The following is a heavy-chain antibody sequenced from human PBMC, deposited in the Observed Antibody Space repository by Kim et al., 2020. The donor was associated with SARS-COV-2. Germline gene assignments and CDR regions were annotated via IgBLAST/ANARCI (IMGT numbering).Heavy chain of an antibody. CDR2: INSDGSST. J-gene: IGHJ3*02. V-gene: IGHV3-74*01. D-gene: IGHD4-4*01. CDR3: ARDSQYEDHAFDI. CDR1: GFTFSRYW. Sequence: GGSLRLSCAASGFTFSRYWMHWVRQVPGKGLVWVSRINSDGSSTNYADSVKGRFTISRDNAKNTLYLQMNSLRAEDTAVYYCARDSQYEDHAFDIWGQGTMVTVSS.